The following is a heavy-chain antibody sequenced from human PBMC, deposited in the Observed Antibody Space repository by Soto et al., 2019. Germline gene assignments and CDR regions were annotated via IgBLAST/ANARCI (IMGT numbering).Heavy chain of an antibody. J-gene: IGHJ4*02. CDR2: ISAYNGNT. V-gene: IGHV1-18*01. CDR1: GYTFSSYH. Sequence: QIQLVQSGAEVKKPGASVKVSCKASGYTFSSYHITWVRQAPGQGLEGMGWISAYNGNTNYAQNLQGRVTMTTDPSTSTAYMDQRSLRSDDTAVYYCARDLSPVDYWGQGTLVTVSS. CDR3: ARDLSPVDY.